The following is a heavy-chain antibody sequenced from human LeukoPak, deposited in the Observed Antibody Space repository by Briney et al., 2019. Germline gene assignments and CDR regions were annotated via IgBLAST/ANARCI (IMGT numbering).Heavy chain of an antibody. D-gene: IGHD6-13*01. CDR1: GGSFSGYY. CDR3: ARHRAAGTFFDY. V-gene: IGHV4-34*01. J-gene: IGHJ4*02. Sequence: SETLSLTCAVYGGSFSGYYWSWIRQPPGKGLEWIGEINHSGSTNYNPSLKSRVTISVDTSKNQFSLKLSSVTAADTAVYYCARHRAAGTFFDYWGQGTLVTVSS. CDR2: INHSGST.